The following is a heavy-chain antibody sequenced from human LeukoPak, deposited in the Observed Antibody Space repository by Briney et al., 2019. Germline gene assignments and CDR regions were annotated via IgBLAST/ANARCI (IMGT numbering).Heavy chain of an antibody. V-gene: IGHV4-34*01. CDR3: ATRYNWNYVASFDI. Sequence: SETLSLTCAVYGGSFSGYYWSWIRQPPGKGLEWIGEINHSGSTNYNPSLKSRVTISVDTSKNQFSLKLTSVTAADTAVYYCATRYNWNYVASFDIWGQGTIVTVSS. J-gene: IGHJ3*02. CDR1: GGSFSGYY. D-gene: IGHD1-7*01. CDR2: INHSGST.